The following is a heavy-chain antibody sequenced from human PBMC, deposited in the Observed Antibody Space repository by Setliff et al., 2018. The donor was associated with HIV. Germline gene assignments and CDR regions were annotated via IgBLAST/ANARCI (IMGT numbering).Heavy chain of an antibody. CDR3: ARAPSGVVIGPDY. CDR1: GYSFSSYG. J-gene: IGHJ4*02. CDR2: ISGYNANT. Sequence: GASVKVSCKASGYSFSSYGISWVRQAPGQGLEWMGRISGYNANTNYAQKLQGKVIMTTDTSTSPAYMELRSLRSDDPAVYYCARAPSGVVIGPDYWGQGTLVTVSS. V-gene: IGHV1-18*01. D-gene: IGHD3-3*01.